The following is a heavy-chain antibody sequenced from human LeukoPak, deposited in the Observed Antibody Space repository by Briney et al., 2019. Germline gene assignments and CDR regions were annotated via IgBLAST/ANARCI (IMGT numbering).Heavy chain of an antibody. CDR2: IYTSGST. CDR1: GGSISSGSYY. D-gene: IGHD3-22*01. J-gene: IGHJ5*02. V-gene: IGHV4-61*02. Sequence: SETLSLTCTVSGGSISSGSYYWSWIRQPAGKGLEWIGRIYTSGSTNYNPSLKSRVTISVDTSKNQFSLKLSSVTAAVTAVYYCATSYYYDSSGYYENWFDPWGQGTLVTVSS. CDR3: ATSYYYDSSGYYENWFDP.